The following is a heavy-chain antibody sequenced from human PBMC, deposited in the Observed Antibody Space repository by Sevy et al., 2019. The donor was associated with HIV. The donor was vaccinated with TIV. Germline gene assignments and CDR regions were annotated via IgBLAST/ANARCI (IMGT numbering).Heavy chain of an antibody. D-gene: IGHD3-10*01. CDR2: IIPIFGTA. V-gene: IGHV1-69*13. CDR1: GGTFSSYA. J-gene: IGHJ4*02. Sequence: ASVKVSCKASGGTFSSYAISWVRQAPGQGLEWMGGIIPIFGTANYAQKFQGRVTITADESTRTAYMELRSLRSEDTAVYYCARDNGFGELMDDYWGQGTLVTVSS. CDR3: ARDNGFGELMDDY.